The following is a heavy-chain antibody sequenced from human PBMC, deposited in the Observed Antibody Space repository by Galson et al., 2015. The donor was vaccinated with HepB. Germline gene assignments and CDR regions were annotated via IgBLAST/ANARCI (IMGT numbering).Heavy chain of an antibody. V-gene: IGHV1-58*01. Sequence: SVKVSCKASGFTFTSSAVQWVRQARGQRLEWIGWIVVGSGNTNYAQKFQERVTITRDMSTSTAYMELSSLRAEDTAVYYCARTPSSLYDYTDWYFDLWGRGTLVTVSS. CDR1: GFTFTSSA. CDR3: ARTPSSLYDYTDWYFDL. D-gene: IGHD5/OR15-5a*01. J-gene: IGHJ2*01. CDR2: IVVGSGNT.